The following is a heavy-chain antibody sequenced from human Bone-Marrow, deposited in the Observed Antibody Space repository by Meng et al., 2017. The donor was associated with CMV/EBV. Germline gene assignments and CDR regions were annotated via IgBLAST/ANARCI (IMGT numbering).Heavy chain of an antibody. CDR3: ARDIFPRITMVRGVHGENWFDP. V-gene: IGHV3-30*02. D-gene: IGHD3-10*01. CDR1: GFTFSSYG. J-gene: IGHJ5*02. Sequence: GGSLRLSCAASGFTFSSYGMHWVRQAPGKGLEWVAFIRYDGSNKYYADSVKGRFTISRDNSKNTLYLQMNSLRAEDTAVYYCARDIFPRITMVRGVHGENWFDPWGQGTLVTVSS. CDR2: IRYDGSNK.